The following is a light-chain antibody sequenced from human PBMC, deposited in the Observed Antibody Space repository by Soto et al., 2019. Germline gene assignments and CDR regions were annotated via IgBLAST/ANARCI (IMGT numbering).Light chain of an antibody. CDR3: QQYNSFWT. Sequence: DIQMTQSPSTLSASVGDRVTITCRASQSISSWLAWYQQKPGKAPKLLIYKASSLESGVPSRFSGSGSGTEFTITISSLQPDDFATYDCQQYNSFWTFGQGTKVDIK. CDR2: KAS. J-gene: IGKJ1*01. CDR1: QSISSW. V-gene: IGKV1-5*03.